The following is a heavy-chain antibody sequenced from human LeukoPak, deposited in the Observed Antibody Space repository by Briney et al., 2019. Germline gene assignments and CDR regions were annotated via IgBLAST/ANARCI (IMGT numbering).Heavy chain of an antibody. Sequence: GVSLRLSCAASGFTFSSYAMSWVRQAPGKGLEWVSAISGSGGSTYYADSVKGRFTISRDNSKNTLYLQMNSPRAEDTAVYYCANGGDSRTGYFDYWGQGTLVTVSS. V-gene: IGHV3-23*01. CDR3: ANGGDSRTGYFDY. J-gene: IGHJ4*02. D-gene: IGHD4-17*01. CDR2: ISGSGGST. CDR1: GFTFSSYA.